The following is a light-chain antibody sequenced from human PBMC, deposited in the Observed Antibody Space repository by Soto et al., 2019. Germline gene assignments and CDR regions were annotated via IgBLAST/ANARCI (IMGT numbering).Light chain of an antibody. V-gene: IGKV3-15*01. Sequence: EIVITQSPATLSVSPGERATLSCRASQSVSSNLAWYQQKPGQAPRLLIYGASTRATGIPARFSGSGSGTEFTLTISSLXSEDFAVYYCQQYNNWPPDTFGQGTKVDIK. CDR2: GAS. J-gene: IGKJ1*01. CDR3: QQYNNWPPDT. CDR1: QSVSSN.